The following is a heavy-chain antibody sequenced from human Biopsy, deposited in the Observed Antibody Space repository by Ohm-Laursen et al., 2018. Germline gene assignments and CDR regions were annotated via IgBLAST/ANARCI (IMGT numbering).Heavy chain of an antibody. V-gene: IGHV1-2*02. D-gene: IGHD3-22*01. CDR2: INAKTGDT. CDR3: TRGGYYYNSLAYYYWFDP. CDR1: GYTFTGYH. Sequence: ASVKVSCNASGYTFTGYHVHWVRQAPGQGLEWMGWINAKTGDTNYAQKFQGRVTMTRDTSISTAYVDLSSLRSDDTAVYYCTRGGYYYNSLAYYYWFDPWGQGTLVTVSS. J-gene: IGHJ5*02.